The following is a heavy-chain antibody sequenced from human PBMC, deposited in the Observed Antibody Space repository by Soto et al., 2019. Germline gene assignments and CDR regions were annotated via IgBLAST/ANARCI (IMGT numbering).Heavy chain of an antibody. CDR3: ARLWALSVDDSSGWYGDY. D-gene: IGHD6-19*01. CDR1: GGSISSGGYY. Sequence: QVQLQESGPGLVKPSQTLSLTCTVSGGSISSGGYYWSWIRQHPGKGLEWIGYIYYSGSTYYNPSLKGRVTISVDTSKNQCSRKLSSVTAADTAVYYCARLWALSVDDSSGWYGDYWGQGTLVTVSS. V-gene: IGHV4-31*03. J-gene: IGHJ4*02. CDR2: IYYSGST.